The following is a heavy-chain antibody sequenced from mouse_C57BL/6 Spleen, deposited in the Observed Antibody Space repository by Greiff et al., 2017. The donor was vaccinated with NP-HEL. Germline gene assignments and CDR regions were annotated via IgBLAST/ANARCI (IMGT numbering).Heavy chain of an antibody. V-gene: IGHV1-50*01. J-gene: IGHJ1*03. CDR2: IDPSDSYT. CDR3: ARNSNYVDWYFDV. D-gene: IGHD2-5*01. Sequence: QVQLQQPGAELVKPGASVKLSCKASGYTFTSYWMQWVKQRPGQGLEWIGEIDPSDSYTNYNQKFKGKATLTVDTSSSTAYMQLSSLTSEDSAVYYCARNSNYVDWYFDVWGTGTTVTVSS. CDR1: GYTFTSYW.